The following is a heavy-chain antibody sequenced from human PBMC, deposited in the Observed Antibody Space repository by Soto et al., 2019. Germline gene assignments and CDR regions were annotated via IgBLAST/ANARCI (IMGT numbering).Heavy chain of an antibody. D-gene: IGHD3-10*01. CDR1: GDSMSTDGYY. J-gene: IGHJ6*02. CDR2: ISHIGTT. Sequence: SETLSLTCTVSGDSMSTDGYYWNWIRQHPGKGLEWIGSISHIGTTYYNPSLKSRLIMSVDPSQNYFSPKLTSMTAADTAVYYCARDQAYGSAFEGYYYYGMDVWGQGTTVTVSS. CDR3: ARDQAYGSAFEGYYYYGMDV. V-gene: IGHV4-31*03.